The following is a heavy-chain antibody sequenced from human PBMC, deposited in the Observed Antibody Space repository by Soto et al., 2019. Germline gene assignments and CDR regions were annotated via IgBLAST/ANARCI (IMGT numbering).Heavy chain of an antibody. CDR2: ISSSGSTI. CDR1: GFTFSSYE. D-gene: IGHD3-10*01. J-gene: IGHJ6*02. CDR3: ARVLHYGWLQSRYYYGMDV. Sequence: XGSLRLSCAASGFTFSSYEMNWVRQAPGKGLEWVSYISSSGSTIYYADSVKGRFTISRDNAKNSLYLQMNSLRAEDTAVYYCARVLHYGWLQSRYYYGMDVWGQGTTVTVSS. V-gene: IGHV3-48*03.